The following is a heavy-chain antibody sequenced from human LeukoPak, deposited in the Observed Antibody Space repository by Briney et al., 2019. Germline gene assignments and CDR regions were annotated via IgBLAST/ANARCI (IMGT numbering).Heavy chain of an antibody. V-gene: IGHV3-11*06. Sequence: GGSLRLSCAASGFTFSDHSMSWIRQAPGKGLAWVSYISSSSTYTKYADSVKGRFTISRDNAKNSLYLQMNSLRAEDTAVYFCARDGTTGTTGYFDYRGQGTLVTVSS. CDR1: GFTFSDHS. CDR2: ISSSSTYT. CDR3: ARDGTTGTTGYFDY. J-gene: IGHJ4*02. D-gene: IGHD1-1*01.